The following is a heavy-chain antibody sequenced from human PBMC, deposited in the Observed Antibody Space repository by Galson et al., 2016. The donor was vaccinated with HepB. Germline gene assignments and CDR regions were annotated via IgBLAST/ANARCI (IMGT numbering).Heavy chain of an antibody. CDR2: ISANEGDT. V-gene: IGHV1-18*01. D-gene: IGHD2-2*01. J-gene: IGHJ5*02. Sequence: SVKVSCKASGYSFTSYGISWVRQAPGQGLEWMGWISANEGDTNYARKFQGSVTLTTDTSTSTAYMELWSLTSDDTAVYYCARDFEYRGSRSRYEDWFDPWGQGTVFTVFS. CDR1: GYSFTSYG. CDR3: ARDFEYRGSRSRYEDWFDP.